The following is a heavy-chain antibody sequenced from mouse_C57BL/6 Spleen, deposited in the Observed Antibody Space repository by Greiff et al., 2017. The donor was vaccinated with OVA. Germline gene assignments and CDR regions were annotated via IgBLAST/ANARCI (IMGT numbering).Heavy chain of an antibody. CDR2: IYPGDGDT. CDR3: ARTVSFDY. V-gene: IGHV1-82*01. CDR1: GYAFSSSW. Sequence: VQLQQSGPELVKPGASVKISCKASGYAFSSSWMNWVKQRPGKGLEWIGRIYPGDGDTNYNGKFKGKATLTADKSSSTAYMQLSSLTSEDSAVYFCARTVSFDYWGQGTTLTVSS. J-gene: IGHJ2*01.